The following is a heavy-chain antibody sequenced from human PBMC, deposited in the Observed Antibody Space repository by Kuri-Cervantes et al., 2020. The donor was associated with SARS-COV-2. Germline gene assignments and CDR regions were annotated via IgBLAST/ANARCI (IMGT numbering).Heavy chain of an antibody. CDR3: ARDGDVGTRRRFSGWTYYYYGMDV. Sequence: LSLTCAASGFTFSSYGMHWVRQAPGKGLEWVAVISYDGSNKYYADSVKGRFTISRDNSKNTLYLQMNSLRAEDTAVYYCARDGDVGTRRRFSGWTYYYYGMDVWGQGTTVTVSS. J-gene: IGHJ6*02. CDR2: ISYDGSNK. D-gene: IGHD6-19*01. V-gene: IGHV3-30*03. CDR1: GFTFSSYG.